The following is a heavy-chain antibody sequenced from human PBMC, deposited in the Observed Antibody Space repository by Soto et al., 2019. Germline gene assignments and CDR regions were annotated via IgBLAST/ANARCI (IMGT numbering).Heavy chain of an antibody. CDR3: ARDKMTTDIDY. D-gene: IGHD4-17*01. V-gene: IGHV4-34*01. J-gene: IGHJ4*02. CDR1: GGYFSGYY. Sequence: SETLSLTCAVNGGYFSGYYWTWIRQPPGTGLEWIGEINHSGSTNYNPSLKSRVTISVDTSKNQFSLKLTSVTAADTAVYYCARDKMTTDIDYWGQGNLVTVSA. CDR2: INHSGST.